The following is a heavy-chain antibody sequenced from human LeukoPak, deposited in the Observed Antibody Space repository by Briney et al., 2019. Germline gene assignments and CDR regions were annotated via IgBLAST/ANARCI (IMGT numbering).Heavy chain of an antibody. CDR2: ISSSSSYI. V-gene: IGHV3-21*01. J-gene: IGHJ3*02. Sequence: KPGGSLRLSCAASGFTFSSYSMTWVRQAPGKGLEWVSSISSSSSYIYYADSVKGRFTISRDNAKNSLYLQMNSLRAEDTAVYYCARDYSSGWYGLGAFDIWGQGTMVTVSS. D-gene: IGHD6-19*01. CDR3: ARDYSSGWYGLGAFDI. CDR1: GFTFSSYS.